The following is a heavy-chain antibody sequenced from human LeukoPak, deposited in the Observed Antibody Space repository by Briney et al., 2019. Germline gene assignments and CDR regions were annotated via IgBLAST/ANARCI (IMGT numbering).Heavy chain of an antibody. Sequence: GGSLRLSCAASGFTFSSYAMSWVRQAPGKGLEWVSAISGSGGSTYYADSVKGRFTISRDNSKNTLYLQMNSLRAEDTAVYYCAKAATFGGVIVQAHFDYWGQGTLVTVSS. J-gene: IGHJ4*02. CDR3: AKAATFGGVIVQAHFDY. CDR2: ISGSGGST. V-gene: IGHV3-23*01. CDR1: GFTFSSYA. D-gene: IGHD3-16*02.